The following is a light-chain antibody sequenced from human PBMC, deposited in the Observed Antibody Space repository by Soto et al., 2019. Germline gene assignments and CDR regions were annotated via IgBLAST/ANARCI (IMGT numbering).Light chain of an antibody. CDR1: ENIRTY. CDR3: QQSYNSPPT. Sequence: DIQMTQSPSSLSASVGDRVTITCRASENIRTYLNWYQQKPGKAPKLLIYAASTLQSGIPSRSSGSGSGTDFIFTISSLQPEDFAAYFCQQSYNSPPTFGQGTKVEI. V-gene: IGKV1-39*01. CDR2: AAS. J-gene: IGKJ1*01.